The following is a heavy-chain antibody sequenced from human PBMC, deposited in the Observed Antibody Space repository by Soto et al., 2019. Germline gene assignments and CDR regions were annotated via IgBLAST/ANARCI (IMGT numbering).Heavy chain of an antibody. CDR3: ARELNYYDSSGYHSTEGAH. V-gene: IGHV3-13*01. D-gene: IGHD3-22*01. CDR2: IGTAGDT. Sequence: PGGSLRLSCAASGFTFSSYDMHWVRQATGKGLEWVSAIGTAGDTYYPDSVKGRFTISRDNAKNSLYLQINSLRAEDTAVYYCARELNYYDSSGYHSTEGAHWGQGTLVTVSS. CDR1: GFTFSSYD. J-gene: IGHJ4*02.